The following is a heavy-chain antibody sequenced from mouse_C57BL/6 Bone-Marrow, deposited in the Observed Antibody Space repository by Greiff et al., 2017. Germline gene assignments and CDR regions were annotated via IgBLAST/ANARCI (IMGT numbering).Heavy chain of an antibody. CDR1: GYTFTSYW. V-gene: IGHV1-69*01. CDR2: IDPSDSYT. J-gene: IGHJ2*01. CDR3: ARGGYVPDY. Sequence: VQLQQPGAELVMPGASVKLSCKASGYTFTSYWMHWVKQRPGQGLEWIGEIDPSDSYTNYNQKFKGKSTLTVDKSSSPAYMQRSSLTSKDSAVYYCARGGYVPDYWGQGTTLTVSS. D-gene: IGHD3-2*02.